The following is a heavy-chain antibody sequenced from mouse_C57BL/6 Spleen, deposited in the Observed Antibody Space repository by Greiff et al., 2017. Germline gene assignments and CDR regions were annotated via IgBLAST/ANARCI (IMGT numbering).Heavy chain of an antibody. D-gene: IGHD2-3*01. J-gene: IGHJ3*01. CDR3: ARDDDGYYWFAY. V-gene: IGHV7-3*01. CDR2: IRNKANGYTT. CDR1: GFTFTDYY. Sequence: EVQLVESGGGLVQPGGSLSLSCAASGFTFTDYYLSWVRQPPGKALEWLGFIRNKANGYTTEYSASVKGRFTISRDNSQSILYLQMNALRAEDSATYYCARDDDGYYWFAYWGQGTLVTVSA.